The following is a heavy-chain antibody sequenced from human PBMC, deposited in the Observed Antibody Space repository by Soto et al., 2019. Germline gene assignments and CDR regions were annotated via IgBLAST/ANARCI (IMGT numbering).Heavy chain of an antibody. J-gene: IGHJ6*02. CDR1: GFTFSSYA. CDR3: ARAEAQDRIAHYYYYGMDV. V-gene: IGHV3-30-3*01. CDR2: ISYDGSNK. Sequence: QVQLVESGGGVVQPGRSLRLSCAASGFTFSSYAMHWVRQAPGKGLEWVAVISYDGSNKYYADSVKGRFTISRDNSKNTLYLQMNSLRAEDTAVYYCARAEAQDRIAHYYYYGMDVWGQGTTVTVSS. D-gene: IGHD6-13*01.